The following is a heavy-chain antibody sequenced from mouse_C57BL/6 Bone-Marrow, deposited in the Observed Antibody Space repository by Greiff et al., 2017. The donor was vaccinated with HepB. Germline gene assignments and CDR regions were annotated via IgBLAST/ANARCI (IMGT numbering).Heavy chain of an antibody. CDR3: ARERGYYYGSRPWFAY. D-gene: IGHD1-1*01. Sequence: QVQLQQSGAELARPGASVKLSCKASGYTFTSYGISWVKQRTGQGLEWIGEIYPRSGNTYYNEKFKGKATLTADKSSSTAYMELRSLTSEDSAVYFCARERGYYYGSRPWFAYWGQGTLVTVS. CDR2: IYPRSGNT. V-gene: IGHV1-81*01. CDR1: GYTFTSYG. J-gene: IGHJ3*01.